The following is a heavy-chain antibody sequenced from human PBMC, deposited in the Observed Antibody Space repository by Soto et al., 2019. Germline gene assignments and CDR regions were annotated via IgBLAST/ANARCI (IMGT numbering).Heavy chain of an antibody. CDR1: GFTFSSYG. Sequence: GGSLRLSCAASGFTFSSYGMHWVRQAPGKGLEWVAVISYDGSNKYYADSVKGRFTISRDNSKNTLYLQMNSLRAEDTAVYYCAKGIDYWGQGTLVTVSS. V-gene: IGHV3-30*18. CDR2: ISYDGSNK. J-gene: IGHJ4*02. CDR3: AKGIDY.